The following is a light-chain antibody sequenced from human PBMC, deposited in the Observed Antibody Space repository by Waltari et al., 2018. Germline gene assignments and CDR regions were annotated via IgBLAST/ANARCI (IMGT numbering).Light chain of an antibody. V-gene: IGKV1-12*01. Sequence: DIQMTQSPSSVSASVGDKVTITCRASQGINSCLAWYQQKPGKAPKLLIYDASSLQTGVPSRFSGSESGTDFTLTISSLQPEDFAVYYCQKYGTLPATFGQGTKVEIK. CDR2: DAS. J-gene: IGKJ1*01. CDR1: QGINSC. CDR3: QKYGTLPAT.